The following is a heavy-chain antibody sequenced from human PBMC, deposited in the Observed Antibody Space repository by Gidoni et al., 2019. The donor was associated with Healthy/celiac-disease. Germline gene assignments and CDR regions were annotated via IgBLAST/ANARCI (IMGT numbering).Heavy chain of an antibody. CDR2: IYYSGST. D-gene: IGHD6-19*01. V-gene: IGHV4-39*01. J-gene: IGHJ4*02. CDR1: GGSISSSSYY. CDR3: ARSLWVAGRGVWYYFDY. Sequence: QLQLQESGPGLVKPSETLSLTCTVSGGSISSSSYYWGWIRQPPGKGLEWIGSIYYSGSTYYNPSLKSRVTISVDTSKNQFSLKLSSVTAADTAVYYCARSLWVAGRGVWYYFDYWGQGTLVTVSS.